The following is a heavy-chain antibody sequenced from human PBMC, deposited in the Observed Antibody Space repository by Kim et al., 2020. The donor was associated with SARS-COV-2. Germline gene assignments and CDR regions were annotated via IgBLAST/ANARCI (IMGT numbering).Heavy chain of an antibody. Sequence: SETLSLTCTVSGGSISSSSYYWGWIRQPPGKGLEWIGSIYYSGSTYYNPSLKSRVTISVDTSKNQFSLKLSSVTAADTAVYYCARHDSVGWYGFGFDYWGQGTLVTVSS. J-gene: IGHJ4*02. D-gene: IGHD6-19*01. CDR1: GGSISSSSYY. CDR3: ARHDSVGWYGFGFDY. CDR2: IYYSGST. V-gene: IGHV4-39*01.